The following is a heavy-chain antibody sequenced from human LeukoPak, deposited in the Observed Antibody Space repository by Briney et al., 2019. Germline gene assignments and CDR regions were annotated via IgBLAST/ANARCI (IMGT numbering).Heavy chain of an antibody. CDR1: GFTFSGSA. Sequence: GGSLRLSCAASGFTFSGSAMHWVRQASGKGLEWVGRIRSRANSYVTAYAAAVTGRFIISRDDSSDTAYLQMNSLRAEDTAVYYCAKDKTAMIVVVITFWGQGTLVTVSS. V-gene: IGHV3-73*01. CDR2: IRSRANSYVT. J-gene: IGHJ4*02. CDR3: AKDKTAMIVVVITF. D-gene: IGHD3-22*01.